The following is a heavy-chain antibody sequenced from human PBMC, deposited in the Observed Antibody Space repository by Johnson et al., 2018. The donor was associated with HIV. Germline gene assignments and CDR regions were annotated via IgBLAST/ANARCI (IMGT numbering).Heavy chain of an antibody. J-gene: IGHJ3*02. V-gene: IGHV3-30*04. CDR1: GFTFSSYA. D-gene: IGHD3-3*01. Sequence: QVQLVESGGGVVQPGRSLRLSCAASGFTFSSYAMHWVRQAPGKGLEWVAVISYDGSEKYFADSVKGRFTISRDSSKNTLYLQMNSLRAEDTALYYCAKDGTIEYAFDIWGQGTMVTVSS. CDR2: ISYDGSEK. CDR3: AKDGTIEYAFDI.